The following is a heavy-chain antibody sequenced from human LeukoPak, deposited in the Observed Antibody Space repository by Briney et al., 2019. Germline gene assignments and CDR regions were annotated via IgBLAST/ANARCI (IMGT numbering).Heavy chain of an antibody. CDR3: AKAESNYGDYVPWDY. V-gene: IGHV3-23*01. J-gene: IGHJ4*02. D-gene: IGHD4-17*01. Sequence: GGSLRLSCAASGFTFSSYAMSWVRQALGKGLEWVSAISGSGGSTYYADSVKGRFTISRDNSKNTLYLQMNSLRAEDTAVYYCAKAESNYGDYVPWDYWGQGTLVTVSS. CDR1: GFTFSSYA. CDR2: ISGSGGST.